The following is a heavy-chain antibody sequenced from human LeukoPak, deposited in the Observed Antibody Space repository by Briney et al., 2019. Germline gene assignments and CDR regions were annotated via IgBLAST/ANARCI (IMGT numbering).Heavy chain of an antibody. V-gene: IGHV3-7*01. J-gene: IGHJ4*02. CDR1: GFNFPVYW. CDR2: IKQDGSEK. Sequence: GGSLRLSCAASGFNFPVYWMHWVRQAPGKGLEWVANIKQDGSEKYYVDSVKGRFTISRDNAKNSLYLQMNSLRAGDTAVYYCARTGGMIEEFDYWGQGTLVTVSS. CDR3: ARTGGMIEEFDY. D-gene: IGHD3-22*01.